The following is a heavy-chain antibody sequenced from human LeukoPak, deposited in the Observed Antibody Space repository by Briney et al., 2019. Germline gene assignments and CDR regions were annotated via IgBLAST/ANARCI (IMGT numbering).Heavy chain of an antibody. CDR3: AHRVAGSFFDY. D-gene: IGHD1-26*01. Sequence: SGPTLVNPTQTLTLTCTFSGFSLSTSGVGVGWIRQPPGKALEWLALIFWDDDKRYSPSLKNRLTITKDTSKNQVVLTVTNMDPVDTATYCCAHRVAGSFFDYWGQGTLVTVSS. V-gene: IGHV2-5*02. CDR1: GFSLSTSGVG. CDR2: IFWDDDK. J-gene: IGHJ4*02.